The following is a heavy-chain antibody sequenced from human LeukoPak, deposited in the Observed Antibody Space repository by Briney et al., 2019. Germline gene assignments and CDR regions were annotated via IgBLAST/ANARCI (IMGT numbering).Heavy chain of an antibody. D-gene: IGHD6-13*01. Sequence: GGSLRLSCAASGFTFSSYAMGWVRQPPGKGLEWVSTISGSGGDTFYADSVKGRLTISRDNSKNTLYLQMNSLRVEDTAVYFCTKDGGGAAGSFDYWGQGTVVTVSS. CDR1: GFTFSSYA. CDR3: TKDGGGAAGSFDY. J-gene: IGHJ4*02. CDR2: ISGSGGDT. V-gene: IGHV3-23*01.